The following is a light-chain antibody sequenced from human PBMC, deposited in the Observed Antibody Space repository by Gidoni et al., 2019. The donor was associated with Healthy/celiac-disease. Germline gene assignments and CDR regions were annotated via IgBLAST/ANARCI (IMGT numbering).Light chain of an antibody. CDR1: QSISSY. V-gene: IGKV1-39*01. CDR3: QQSYSTLFT. Sequence: IQMTQSPSSLSASVGDRVTITCRASQSISSYLNWYQQKPGKAPKLLIYAASRLQSGVPSRVSGSGSGIDFTLTISSLQPEDFATYYCQQSYSTLFTFGPGTKVDIK. J-gene: IGKJ3*01. CDR2: AAS.